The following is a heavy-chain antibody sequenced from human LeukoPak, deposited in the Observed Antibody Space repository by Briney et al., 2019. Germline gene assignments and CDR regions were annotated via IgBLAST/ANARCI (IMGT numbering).Heavy chain of an antibody. V-gene: IGHV1-2*02. D-gene: IGHD2-8*01. CDR2: INPNSGDT. Sequence: ASVKVSCKASGYPFTGYYMHWVRQAPGQGLEWMGWINPNSGDTNYAQNLHGRVTMTRDTSITTAYMELNSLTSDDTAVYFCARSAEHCNNGVCFTDYYMDVWGKGTTVTVSS. CDR3: ARSAEHCNNGVCFTDYYMDV. CDR1: GYPFTGYY. J-gene: IGHJ6*03.